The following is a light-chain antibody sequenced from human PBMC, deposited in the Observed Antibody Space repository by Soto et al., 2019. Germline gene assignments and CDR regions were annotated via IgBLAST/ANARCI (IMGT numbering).Light chain of an antibody. CDR1: QSISSY. Sequence: DIQMTQSPSSLSASVGDRVTITCRASQSISSYLNWYQQKPGKAPKLLIYAASSLQSGVPSRFSGSGSGTDFTLTISSLQHEDFATYYCQQSYSTPTFGQGNKLEIK. J-gene: IGKJ2*01. CDR2: AAS. CDR3: QQSYSTPT. V-gene: IGKV1-39*01.